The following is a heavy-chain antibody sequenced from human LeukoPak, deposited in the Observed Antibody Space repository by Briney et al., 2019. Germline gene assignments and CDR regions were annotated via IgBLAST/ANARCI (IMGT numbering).Heavy chain of an antibody. CDR1: GGTFSSYA. V-gene: IGHV1-69*04. D-gene: IGHD2-2*02. J-gene: IGHJ6*02. CDR2: IIPILGIA. CDR3: ARVSSPSDCSSASCYNYYYGMDV. Sequence: SVKVSCKASGGTFSSYAISWVRQAPGQGLEWMGRIIPILGIANYAQKFQGRVTITADKSTSTAYMELSSLRSEDTAVYYCARVSSPSDCSSASCYNYYYGMDVWGQGTTVTVSS.